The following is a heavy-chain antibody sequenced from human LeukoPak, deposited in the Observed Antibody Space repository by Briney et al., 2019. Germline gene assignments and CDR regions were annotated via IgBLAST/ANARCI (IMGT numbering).Heavy chain of an antibody. V-gene: IGHV3-64*03. CDR2: ISSNGRTT. CDR3: VKDVGVLTGTCFDY. D-gene: IGHD3-9*01. CDR1: GFTFSTYA. Sequence: PGGALRLSCSASGFTFSTYAMHWVRQAPGKGLEYVSGISSNGRTTYYADSVKGRFTISRDNSKNTLNLQMRSLRPDDTAVYYCVKDVGVLTGTCFDYWGQGTLVTVSS. J-gene: IGHJ4*02.